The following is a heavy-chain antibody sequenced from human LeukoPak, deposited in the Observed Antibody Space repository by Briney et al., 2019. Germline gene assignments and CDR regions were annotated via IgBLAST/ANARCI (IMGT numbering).Heavy chain of an antibody. V-gene: IGHV4-34*01. D-gene: IGHD3-10*01. Sequence: SETLSLTCAVYGGSFSGYYWSWIRQPPGKGLEWIGEINHSGSTNYNPSLKSRVTISVDTSKNQFSPKLSSVTAADTAVYYCAGNLWFPGAFDIWGQGTMVTVSS. J-gene: IGHJ3*02. CDR1: GGSFSGYY. CDR2: INHSGST. CDR3: AGNLWFPGAFDI.